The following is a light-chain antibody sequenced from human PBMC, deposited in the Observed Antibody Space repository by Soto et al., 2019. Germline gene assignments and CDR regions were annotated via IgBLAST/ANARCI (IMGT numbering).Light chain of an antibody. CDR3: QQYNNWPPLWT. V-gene: IGKV3-15*01. J-gene: IGKJ1*01. CDR2: GAS. CDR1: QSVSSN. Sequence: EIVMTQSPATLSVSPGERATLSCSASQSVSSNLAWYQQKPGQAPRLLIYGASTRATGIPARFSGSGSGTEFTLTISSLQSEDFAVYYCQQYNNWPPLWTFGQGTKVEIK.